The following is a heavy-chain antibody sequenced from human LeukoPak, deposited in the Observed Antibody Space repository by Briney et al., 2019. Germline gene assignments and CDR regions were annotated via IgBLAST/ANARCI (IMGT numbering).Heavy chain of an antibody. D-gene: IGHD6-13*01. J-gene: IGHJ4*02. V-gene: IGHV3-30*18. CDR3: AKDRTPYSSYFDY. CDR2: ISYDGSNK. CDR1: GFTFSSYT. Sequence: QPGGSLRLSCAASGFTFSSYTMSWVRQAPGKGLEWVAVISYDGSNKYYADSVKGRFTISRDNSKNTLYLQMNSLRAEDTAVYYCAKDRTPYSSYFDYWGQGTLVTVSS.